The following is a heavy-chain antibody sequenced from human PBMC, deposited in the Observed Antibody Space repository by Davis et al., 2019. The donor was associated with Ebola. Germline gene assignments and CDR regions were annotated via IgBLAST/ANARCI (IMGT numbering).Heavy chain of an antibody. CDR1: GFTVSSNY. CDR3: ARDSDDYSFDY. V-gene: IGHV3-53*01. CDR2: ISGSGGNT. D-gene: IGHD4-11*01. Sequence: GGSLRLSCPASGFTVSSNYMSWVRQAPGKGLEWVSGISGSGGNTYYAASVKGRFTISRDNSKNSLSLQMNSLRAEDTAVYYCARDSDDYSFDYWGQGTLVTVSS. J-gene: IGHJ4*02.